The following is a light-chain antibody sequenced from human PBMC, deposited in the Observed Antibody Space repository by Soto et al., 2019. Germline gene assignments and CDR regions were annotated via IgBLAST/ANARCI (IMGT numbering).Light chain of an antibody. CDR2: AAS. Sequence: DIQVNKSPSFQSASVGERVTLTSRASQGISSYLAWYQQKPGKAPKLLIYAASTLQSGVPSRFSGSGSGTEFTLTVSSLQPEHFATYYCQQLNSYPLTFGGGTKVDIK. J-gene: IGKJ4*01. CDR3: QQLNSYPLT. CDR1: QGISSY. V-gene: IGKV1-9*01.